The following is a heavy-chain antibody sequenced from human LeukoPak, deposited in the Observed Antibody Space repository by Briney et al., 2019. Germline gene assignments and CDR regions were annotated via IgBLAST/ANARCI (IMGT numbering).Heavy chain of an antibody. CDR2: ISGSGGST. CDR1: ASCISRLD. CDR3: AKDRGPWLVPIDY. Sequence: GSLSLTGTGTASCISRLDISWVRQAPGKGLEWVSAISGSGGSTYYADSVKGRFTISRDNSKNTLYLQMNSLRAEDTAVYYCAKDRGPWLVPIDYWGQGTLVTVSS. V-gene: IGHV3-23*01. J-gene: IGHJ4*02. D-gene: IGHD6-19*01.